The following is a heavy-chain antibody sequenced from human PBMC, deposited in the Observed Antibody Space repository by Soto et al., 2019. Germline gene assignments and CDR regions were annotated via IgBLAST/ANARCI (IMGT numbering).Heavy chain of an antibody. V-gene: IGHV3-30-3*01. CDR1: GFTFSSYA. CDR2: ISYDGSNK. D-gene: IGHD2-2*01. CDR3: ARYKFRLPAHVDY. J-gene: IGHJ4*02. Sequence: QVQLVESGGGVVQPGRSLRLSCAASGFTFSSYAMHWVRQAPGKGLEWVAVISYDGSNKYYADSVKGRFTISRDNSKNTLYLQMNSLRAEDTAVYYCARYKFRLPAHVDYWGQGTLVTVSS.